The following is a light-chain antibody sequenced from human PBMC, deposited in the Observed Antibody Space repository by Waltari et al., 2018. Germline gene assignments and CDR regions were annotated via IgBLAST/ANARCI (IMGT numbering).Light chain of an antibody. CDR3: QVWDSSSDHVV. Sequence: SYVLTQQPSVSVAPGKTARITCGGNNIGSKSVHWYQQKPGQAPVLVVYHDSDRPSGIPERSSGFTSGNTATLTISRVEAGDEADYYCQVWDSSSDHVVFGGGTKLTVL. J-gene: IGLJ2*01. CDR2: HDS. CDR1: NIGSKS. V-gene: IGLV3-21*03.